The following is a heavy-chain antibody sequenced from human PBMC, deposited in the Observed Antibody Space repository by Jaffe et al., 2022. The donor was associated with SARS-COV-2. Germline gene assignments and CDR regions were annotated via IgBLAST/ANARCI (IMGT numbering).Heavy chain of an antibody. CDR2: VYYTGST. CDR1: GDSISTSSHY. CDR3: AKHAPLKKYGHVTPLKYFDL. Sequence: QWQLQESGPGLVRPSETLSLTCTVSGDSISTSSHYWGWIRQPPGKGLEWIGSVYYTGSTDYTPSLKSRITISVDTSKNQFSLKLNSVTAADSALYYCAKHAPLKKYGHVTPLKYFDLWGRGTLVAVSS. J-gene: IGHJ2*01. V-gene: IGHV4-39*01. D-gene: IGHD2-21*02.